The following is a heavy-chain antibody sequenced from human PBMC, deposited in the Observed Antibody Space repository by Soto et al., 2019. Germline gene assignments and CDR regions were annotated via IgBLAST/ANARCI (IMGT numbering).Heavy chain of an antibody. CDR1: GYTFSAYY. Sequence: GASVKVSCTISGYTFSAYYVHWARRAPGRGFQWLGWINPSNEITTFSEFFQGRITMTRDTSTNTVHMELNRWTSDDTAVYYCMRGGWGDSPIDYWGQGTQVTVSS. D-gene: IGHD1-26*01. CDR3: MRGGWGDSPIDY. J-gene: IGHJ4*02. CDR2: INPSNEIT. V-gene: IGHV1-2*02.